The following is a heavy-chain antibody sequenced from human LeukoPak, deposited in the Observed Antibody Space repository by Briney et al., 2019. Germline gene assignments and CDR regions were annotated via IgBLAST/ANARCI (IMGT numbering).Heavy chain of an antibody. D-gene: IGHD4-23*01. Sequence: PSETLSLTCTVPGGSISSYYWSWVRQPPGKGLEWIGYIYYSGSTNYNPSLKSRVTISVDTSKNQFSLKLSTVTAADTAVYYCATLTPSDNSRWSWYAGLWGRGTLVT. J-gene: IGHJ2*01. CDR1: GGSISSYY. CDR2: IYYSGST. CDR3: ATLTPSDNSRWSWYAGL. V-gene: IGHV4-59*08.